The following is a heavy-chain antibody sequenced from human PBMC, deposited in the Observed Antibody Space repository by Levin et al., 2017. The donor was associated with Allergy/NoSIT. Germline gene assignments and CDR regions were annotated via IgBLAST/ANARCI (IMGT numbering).Heavy chain of an antibody. CDR3: ARDPRAMVRGAPRWVYFDY. J-gene: IGHJ4*02. CDR2: ISSSSSTI. D-gene: IGHD3-10*01. V-gene: IGHV3-48*01. CDR1: GFTFSRYS. Sequence: PGGSLRLSCAASGFTFSRYSMNWVRQAAGKGLEWVSYISSSSSTIYYAGSVKGRFTISRDNAKNSLYLQMNSLRVEDTAVYYCARDPRAMVRGAPRWVYFDYWGQGTLVTVSS.